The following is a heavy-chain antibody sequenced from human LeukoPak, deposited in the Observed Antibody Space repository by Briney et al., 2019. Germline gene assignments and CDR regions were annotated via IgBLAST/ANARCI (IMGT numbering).Heavy chain of an antibody. Sequence: GGSLRLSCAASGFIFSSYSMNWLRQAPGKGLEWVSYISSGSSTIYYADSVKGRFTISRDNAKNSLYLQMNSLRAEDTAVYYCAPQRGFRLLDRYFDSWGQGTLVTVSS. CDR2: ISSGSSTI. D-gene: IGHD5-18*01. CDR3: APQRGFRLLDRYFDS. CDR1: GFIFSSYS. V-gene: IGHV3-48*01. J-gene: IGHJ4*02.